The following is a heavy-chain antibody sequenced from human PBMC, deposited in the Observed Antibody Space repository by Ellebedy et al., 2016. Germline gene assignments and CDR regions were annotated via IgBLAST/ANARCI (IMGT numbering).Heavy chain of an antibody. V-gene: IGHV3-48*02. CDR3: ARDVYTSCYN. Sequence: GGSLRLSCVASGFTFSNSGMNWVRQATGKGLEWVSYIVSGSGSATYYADSVKGRFTISSDNVKNSLFLQMNSLRDEDTAVYYCARDVYTSCYNWGQGTPGTVSS. D-gene: IGHD2-15*01. CDR1: GFTFSNSG. J-gene: IGHJ4*02. CDR2: IVSGSGSAT.